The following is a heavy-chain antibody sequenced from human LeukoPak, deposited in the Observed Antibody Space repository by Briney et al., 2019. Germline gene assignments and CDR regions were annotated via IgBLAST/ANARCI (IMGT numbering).Heavy chain of an antibody. CDR1: DGSINRYD. Sequence: SETLSLTCTVSDGSINRYDWSWIRQPPGKGLEWIGYVSYSGSTNSNPSLKSRVTISVDTSKKQFSLDLSSVTAADTAVYYCAKGGWSLDRWGRGALVTVSS. CDR3: AKGGWSLDR. CDR2: VSYSGST. J-gene: IGHJ2*01. V-gene: IGHV4-59*01.